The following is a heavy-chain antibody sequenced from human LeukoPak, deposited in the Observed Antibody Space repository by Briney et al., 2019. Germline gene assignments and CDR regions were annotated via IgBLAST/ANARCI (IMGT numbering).Heavy chain of an antibody. CDR3: ARGGARYNTSSLSYSYYHIDV. Sequence: ASVKVSCKASGYTFTGYYMHWVRQAPGQGLEWLGWISAYNGNTNSARKVQGRVTMTTDTSTSTAYMELRSLRSDDTAVYFCARGGARYNTSSLSYSYYHIDVWGKGTTVTVSS. J-gene: IGHJ6*03. D-gene: IGHD3-3*01. CDR1: GYTFTGYY. V-gene: IGHV1-18*04. CDR2: ISAYNGNT.